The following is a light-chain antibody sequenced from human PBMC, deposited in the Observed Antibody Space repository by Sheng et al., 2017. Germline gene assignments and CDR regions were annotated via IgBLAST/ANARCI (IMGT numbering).Light chain of an antibody. V-gene: IGKV1-39*01. CDR1: QGINSA. J-gene: IGKJ1*01. CDR2: DAS. Sequence: DIQMTQSPSSLSASVGDRVTITCRASQGINSALAWYQQKPGKPPKLLIYDASSLQSGVPSRFSGSGSGTDFTLTISSLQPEDFATYYCQQSYSTPRTFGQGTKVEIK. CDR3: QQSYSTPRT.